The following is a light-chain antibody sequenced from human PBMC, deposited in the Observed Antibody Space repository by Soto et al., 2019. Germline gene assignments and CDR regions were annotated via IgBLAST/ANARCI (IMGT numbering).Light chain of an antibody. CDR2: AAS. Sequence: DIQMTQSPSSLSASVGDRVTITCRASQGISNYLTWYQQKPGKVPKLLIYAASTLQSEVPSRFSGSGSGTDFTLTISSLQPEDVSTYYCRKYNSPPYTCGAGTKVDIK. V-gene: IGKV1-27*01. CDR1: QGISNY. CDR3: RKYNSPPYT. J-gene: IGKJ3*01.